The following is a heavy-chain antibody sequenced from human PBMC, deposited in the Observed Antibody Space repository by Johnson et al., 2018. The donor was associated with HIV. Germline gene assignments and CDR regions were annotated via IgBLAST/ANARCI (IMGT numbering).Heavy chain of an antibody. CDR3: AREGFIPVLLRGGAFDI. D-gene: IGHD3-10*01. V-gene: IGHV3-23*04. J-gene: IGHJ3*02. CDR1: GFTFSDYA. CDR2: ISGSGASP. Sequence: VQLVESGGGVVRPGGSLRLSCVVSGFTFSDYAVNWVRQAPGQGLEWVSGISGSGASPYYADSVKGRFTIPRDNAKNSLYLQMNSLRAEDTAVYYCAREGFIPVLLRGGAFDIWGQGTMVTVSS.